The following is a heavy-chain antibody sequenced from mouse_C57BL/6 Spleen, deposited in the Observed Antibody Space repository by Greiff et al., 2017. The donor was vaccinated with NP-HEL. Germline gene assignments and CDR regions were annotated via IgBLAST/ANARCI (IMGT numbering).Heavy chain of an antibody. CDR3: ARDTTVVPYYAMDY. CDR1: GFTFSDYG. CDR2: ISSGSSTI. V-gene: IGHV5-17*01. Sequence: EVQLVESGGGLVKPGGSLKLSCAASGFTFSDYGMHWVRHAPEKGLEWVAYISSGSSTIYYADTVKGRFTISRDNAKNTLFLQMTSLRSEDTAMYYCARDTTVVPYYAMDYWGQGTSVTVSS. D-gene: IGHD1-1*01. J-gene: IGHJ4*01.